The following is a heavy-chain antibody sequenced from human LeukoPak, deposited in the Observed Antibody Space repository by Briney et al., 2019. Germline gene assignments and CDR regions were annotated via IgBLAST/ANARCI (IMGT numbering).Heavy chain of an antibody. CDR1: GFTFSSYW. D-gene: IGHD3-16*01. V-gene: IGHV3-7*03. Sequence: GGSLRLSCAAFGFTFSSYWMNWAHQAPGKGLEWVASINHNGNVNYYVDSVKGRFTISRDNAKNSLYLQMSNLRAEDTAVYFCARGGGLDVWGQGATVTVSS. CDR2: INHNGNVN. J-gene: IGHJ6*02. CDR3: ARGGGLDV.